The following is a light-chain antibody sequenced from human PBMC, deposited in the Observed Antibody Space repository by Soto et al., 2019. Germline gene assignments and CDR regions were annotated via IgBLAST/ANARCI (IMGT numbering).Light chain of an antibody. J-gene: IGLJ1*01. CDR1: SSDVGAYNY. CDR3: SSNTSATTYV. CDR2: DVS. Sequence: QSALTQPASVSGSPGQSITISCTGTSSDVGAYNYDSWYQQYPGEAPKVIIYDVSHRPAGVSNRFSGSKSGNTASLTISGLQTQYEADYYCSSNTSATTYVFGTGTKVTVL. V-gene: IGLV2-14*01.